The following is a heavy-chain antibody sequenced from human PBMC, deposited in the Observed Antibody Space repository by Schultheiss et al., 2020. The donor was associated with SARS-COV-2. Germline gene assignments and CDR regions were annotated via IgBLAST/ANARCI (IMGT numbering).Heavy chain of an antibody. D-gene: IGHD3-22*01. V-gene: IGHV3-64D*06. CDR2: ISSNGGST. CDR3: VKDLGVVVITFDAFDI. Sequence: GESLKISCSASGFTFSSYAMHWVRQAPGKGLEYVSAISSNGGSTYYADSVKGRFTISRDNSKNTLYLQMSSLRAEDTAVYYCVKDLGVVVITFDAFDILGQGTMVTVSS. J-gene: IGHJ3*02. CDR1: GFTFSSYA.